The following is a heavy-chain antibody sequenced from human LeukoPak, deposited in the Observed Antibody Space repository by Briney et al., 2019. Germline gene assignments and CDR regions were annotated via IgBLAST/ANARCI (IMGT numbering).Heavy chain of an antibody. CDR3: ATTIAVAGTSFGPFDY. V-gene: IGHV3-23*01. D-gene: IGHD6-19*01. J-gene: IGHJ4*02. CDR2: ISGSGGST. Sequence: AGSLRLSCAASGFTFSSYAMSWIRQAPGKGLEWVSAISGSGGSTYYADSVKGRFTISRDNSKNTLYLQMNSLRAEDTAVYYCATTIAVAGTSFGPFDYWGQGTLVTVSS. CDR1: GFTFSSYA.